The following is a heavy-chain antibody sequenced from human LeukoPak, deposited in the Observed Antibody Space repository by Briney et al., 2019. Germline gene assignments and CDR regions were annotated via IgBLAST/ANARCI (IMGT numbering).Heavy chain of an antibody. V-gene: IGHV3-66*04. D-gene: IGHD1-1*01. CDR3: ARPSRGAWTPFDF. J-gene: IGHJ4*02. CDR1: GFTVSSNY. CDR2: IHSGGST. Sequence: PGGSLRLSCAASGFTVSSNYMSWVRQAPGKGLEWVSVIHSGGSTYYADSVKGRFTISGDSSKNTLYLQMNSLRADDTAVYYCARPSRGAWTPFDFWGQGTLATVSS.